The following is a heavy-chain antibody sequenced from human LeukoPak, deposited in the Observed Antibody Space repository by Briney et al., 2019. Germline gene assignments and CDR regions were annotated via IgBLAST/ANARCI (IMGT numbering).Heavy chain of an antibody. CDR1: GFTVSSNY. Sequence: GGSLRLSCAASGFTVSSNYMSWVGRAPGRGWEWVAIIYSGGFTYYRDSVKGRFTIYRDNSKNTVYLQMNSLRVEDTAVYYCAREGMGYFDSWGQGTLVTVSS. V-gene: IGHV3-66*01. CDR2: IYSGGFT. J-gene: IGHJ4*02. CDR3: AREGMGYFDS. D-gene: IGHD5-24*01.